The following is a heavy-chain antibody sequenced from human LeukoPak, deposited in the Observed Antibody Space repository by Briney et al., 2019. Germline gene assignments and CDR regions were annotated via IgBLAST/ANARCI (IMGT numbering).Heavy chain of an antibody. V-gene: IGHV4-61*02. CDR2: IYTSGTT. Sequence: SETLSLTCTVSGGSISSSNYYWSWIRQPAGKGLEWIGRIYTSGTTNYNPSLKSRVTMSVDTSKNHFSLKLSSVTAADTAVYYCARERSSWYSAGFDPWGQGTLVTVSS. CDR1: GGSISSSNYY. D-gene: IGHD6-13*01. CDR3: ARERSSWYSAGFDP. J-gene: IGHJ5*02.